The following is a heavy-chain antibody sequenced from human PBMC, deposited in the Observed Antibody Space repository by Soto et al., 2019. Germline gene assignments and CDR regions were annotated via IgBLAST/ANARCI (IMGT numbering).Heavy chain of an antibody. CDR1: GFTFSSYA. D-gene: IGHD5-12*01. CDR2: IAYDGSNK. J-gene: IGHJ5*02. Sequence: QVQLVESGGGVVQPGRSLRLSCAASGFTFSSYAMHWVRQAPGKGLAWVAVIAYDGSNKYYADSVKGRFTISRDNSKNTLYLQMNSLRAEDTAVYYCAIAVIVATIVGGWFDPLGQGTLVTVSS. V-gene: IGHV3-30-3*01. CDR3: AIAVIVATIVGGWFDP.